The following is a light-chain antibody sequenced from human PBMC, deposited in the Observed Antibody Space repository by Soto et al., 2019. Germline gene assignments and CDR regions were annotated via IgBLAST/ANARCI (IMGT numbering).Light chain of an antibody. CDR2: EVS. Sequence: HSVLTQPSSVSGSPGQSITISCTGTSSDVGGYNYVSWYQQHPGKAPKLMIYEVSNRPSGVSNRFSGSKSGNTASLTISGLQAEDEADYYCASYTSSSSYVFGTGTEVT. J-gene: IGLJ1*01. V-gene: IGLV2-14*01. CDR3: ASYTSSSSYV. CDR1: SSDVGGYNY.